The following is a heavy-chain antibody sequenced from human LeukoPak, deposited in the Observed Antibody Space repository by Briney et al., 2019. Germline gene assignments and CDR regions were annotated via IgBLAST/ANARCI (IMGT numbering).Heavy chain of an antibody. D-gene: IGHD3-10*02. CDR2: IYSGGST. CDR3: AELGITMIGGV. J-gene: IGHJ6*04. Sequence: GGSLRLSCAASGFTVSSNYMSWVRRAPGKGLEWVSVIYSGGSTYYADSVKGRFTISRDNSKNTLYLQMNSLRAEDTAVYYCAELGITMIGGVWGKGTTVTISS. CDR1: GFTVSSNY. V-gene: IGHV3-66*01.